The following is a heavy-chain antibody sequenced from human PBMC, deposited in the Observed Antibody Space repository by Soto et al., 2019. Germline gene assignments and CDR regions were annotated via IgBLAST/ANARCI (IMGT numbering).Heavy chain of an antibody. Sequence: QVQLVESGGGVVQAGRSLRLSCAASGFTFSSYGMHWVRQAPGKGLEWVAVISYDGSNTYYADSVKGRGTIARDNSKNTLNLQMNSLRAEDTAVYYCAKDQGSYGYGSGWPLDYWGQGTLVTVSS. CDR3: AKDQGSYGYGSGWPLDY. V-gene: IGHV3-30*18. D-gene: IGHD5-18*01. CDR1: GFTFSSYG. CDR2: ISYDGSNT. J-gene: IGHJ4*02.